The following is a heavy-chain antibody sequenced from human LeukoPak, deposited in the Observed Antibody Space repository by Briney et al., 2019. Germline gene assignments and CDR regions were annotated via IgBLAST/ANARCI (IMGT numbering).Heavy chain of an antibody. CDR1: GGSIRTDGSY. CDR2: IYIDGIT. V-gene: IGHV4-39*02. CDR3: ARLFTRAWEFRYGMDV. Sequence: SETLSLTCTVSGGSIRTDGSYWAWIRQPPGKGLEWIGSIYIDGITHYNSSLQSRVTLSIDTSKNHFSLRLTSVTAADTAVFYCARLFTRAWEFRYGMDVWGQGTAVTVSS. J-gene: IGHJ6*02. D-gene: IGHD3-10*01.